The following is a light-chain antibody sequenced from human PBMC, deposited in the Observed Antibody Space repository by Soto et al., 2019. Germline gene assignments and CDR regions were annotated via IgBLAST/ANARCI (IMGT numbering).Light chain of an antibody. V-gene: IGLV7-46*01. J-gene: IGLJ2*01. CDR3: LVSYPAARV. CDR2: DTN. Sequence: QAVVTQEPSLTVSPGGTVTLTCGSSTGAVTSGHYPFWFQQKPGQAPRTLIYDTNNKFSWTPARFSGSLVGDKAVLTLSGAQPEDEADYYCLVSYPAARVFGGGTKLTVL. CDR1: TGAVTSGHY.